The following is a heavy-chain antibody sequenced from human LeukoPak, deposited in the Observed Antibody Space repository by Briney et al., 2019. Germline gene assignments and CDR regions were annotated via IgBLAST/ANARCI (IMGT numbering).Heavy chain of an antibody. CDR1: GGSISSSNW. V-gene: IGHV4-4*02. CDR3: ARLTWDVVEVPTAIPYFFDY. D-gene: IGHD2-2*01. J-gene: IGHJ4*02. Sequence: PSGTLSLTCAVSGGSISSSNWWSWVRQPPGKGLEWIGEIYHSGSTNYNPSLKSRVTLSVDPSKNQFSLSLTSVTAADTAVYYCARLTWDVVEVPTAIPYFFDYWGQGTLVTVSS. CDR2: IYHSGST.